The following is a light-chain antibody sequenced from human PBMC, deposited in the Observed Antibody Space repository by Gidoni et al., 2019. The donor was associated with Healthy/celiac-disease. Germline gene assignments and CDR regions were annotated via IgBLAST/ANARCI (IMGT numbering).Light chain of an antibody. CDR2: DAS. J-gene: IGKJ2*01. Sequence: EIVLTQSPATLSLSPGERATLSCRASQSVSSSLAWYQQKPGQAHRLLIYDASNSATGIPARFSGSGSGTDFTLTISSLEPEDLAVYYCQQRSNGPPYTFGQGTKLEIK. CDR3: QQRSNGPPYT. CDR1: QSVSSS. V-gene: IGKV3-11*01.